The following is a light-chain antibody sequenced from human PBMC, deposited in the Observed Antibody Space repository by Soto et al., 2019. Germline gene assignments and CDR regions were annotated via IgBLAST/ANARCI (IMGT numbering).Light chain of an antibody. J-gene: IGKJ2*01. Sequence: DIVMTQSPDSLAVSLGERATINCKSSQSLLYTSNNKNYLAWYQQKPRQPPNLLIYWAYTRESVVPDRFTGSGSVTDFTLTISSLQAEDVAVYYCQQYYSTPPTFGQGTKLEIK. CDR2: WAY. CDR3: QQYYSTPPT. V-gene: IGKV4-1*01. CDR1: QSLLYTSNNKNY.